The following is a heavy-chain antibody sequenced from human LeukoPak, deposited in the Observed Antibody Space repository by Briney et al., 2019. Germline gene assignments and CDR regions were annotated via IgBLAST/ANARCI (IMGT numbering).Heavy chain of an antibody. CDR1: GFTFSSYW. CDR2: INSDGNYT. J-gene: IGHJ4*02. V-gene: IGHV3-74*01. D-gene: IGHD6-19*01. Sequence: GGSLRLSCAASGFTFSSYWMNWVRQAPGKGLGWVSRINSDGNYTTYADSVKGRFTISRDNAKNTLSLQMNSLRAEDTAAYYCAREYSSGWTSDYWGQGTLVTVSS. CDR3: AREYSSGWTSDY.